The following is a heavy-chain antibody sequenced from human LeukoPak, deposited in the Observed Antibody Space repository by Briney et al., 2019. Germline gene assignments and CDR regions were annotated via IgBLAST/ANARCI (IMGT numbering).Heavy chain of an antibody. CDR3: ARLDSSSYYYYGTDV. Sequence: PGESLKISCKGSGYSFTSYCLGWVRQMCGKGLEWMGLIYPSDSTTIHGPSRQGKVTISADKSISTAYLQWSSLKASDTAMYYCARLDSSSYYYYGTDVWGQGTTVTVSS. D-gene: IGHD3-22*01. V-gene: IGHV5-51*01. CDR2: IYPSDSTT. CDR1: GYSFTSYC. J-gene: IGHJ6*02.